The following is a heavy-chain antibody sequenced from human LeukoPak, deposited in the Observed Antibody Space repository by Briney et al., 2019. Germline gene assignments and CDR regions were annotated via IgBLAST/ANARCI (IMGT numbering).Heavy chain of an antibody. CDR3: AGAAEVAGLVVPRAYNWFDP. CDR1: GFTFSSYE. V-gene: IGHV3-48*03. D-gene: IGHD6-19*01. J-gene: IGHJ5*02. Sequence: GGSLRLSCAASGFTFSSYEMNWVRQAPGKGLEWVSYISSSGSTIYYADSVKGRFTISRDNAKNSLYLQMNSLRAEDTAVYYCAGAAEVAGLVVPRAYNWFDPWGQGTLVTVSS. CDR2: ISSSGSTI.